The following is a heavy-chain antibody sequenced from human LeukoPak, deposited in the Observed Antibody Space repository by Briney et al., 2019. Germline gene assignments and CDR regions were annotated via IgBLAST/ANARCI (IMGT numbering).Heavy chain of an antibody. CDR3: ARGGYYDSSGYYYPDY. CDR2: IYYSGST. CDR1: GGSISSYY. V-gene: IGHV4-59*12. J-gene: IGHJ4*02. D-gene: IGHD3-22*01. Sequence: SETLSLTCTVSGGSISSYYWSWIRQPPGKGLEWIGYIYYSGSTNYNPSLKSRVTISVDTSKNQFSLKLSSVTAADTAVYYCARGGYYDSSGYYYPDYWGQGTLVTVSS.